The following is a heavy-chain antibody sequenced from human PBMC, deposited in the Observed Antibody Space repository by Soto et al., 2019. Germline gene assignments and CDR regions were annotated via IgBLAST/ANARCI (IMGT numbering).Heavy chain of an antibody. J-gene: IGHJ5*02. CDR2: ISAYNGNT. CDR1: GYTFTIYG. D-gene: IGHD6-6*01. Sequence: GASVKVSCKASGYTFTIYGISCVLQSPVQGLEWMGWISAYNGNTNYAQKLQGRVTMTTDTSTSTAYMELRSLRSDDTAVYYCARTLPTARRGLYWFDPWGQGTLVTV. CDR3: ARTLPTARRGLYWFDP. V-gene: IGHV1-18*04.